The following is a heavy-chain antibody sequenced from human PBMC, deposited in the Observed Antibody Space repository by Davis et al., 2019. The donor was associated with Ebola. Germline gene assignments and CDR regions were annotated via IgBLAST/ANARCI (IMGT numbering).Heavy chain of an antibody. V-gene: IGHV4-59*01. CDR1: GGSISSFY. CDR3: ARREGYGPFYYYYYMDV. Sequence: PSETLSLTCTVSGGSISSFYWSWIRQPPGKGLEWIGDIYHSGSTKYNPSLKSRLSISVDTSKNHFSLNLSSVTAADTAVYYCARREGYGPFYYYYYMDVWGKGTTVTVSS. D-gene: IGHD5-18*01. CDR2: IYHSGST. J-gene: IGHJ6*03.